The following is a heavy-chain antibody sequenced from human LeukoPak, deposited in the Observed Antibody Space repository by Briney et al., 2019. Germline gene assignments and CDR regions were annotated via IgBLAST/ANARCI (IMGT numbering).Heavy chain of an antibody. CDR1: NGFDSYYF. V-gene: IGHV4-34*01. CDR2: ITYKRSA. D-gene: IGHD2-21*02. CDR3: AVYGGDWQFLS. J-gene: IGHJ5*02. Sequence: PSETLSLTCAVYNGFDSYYFMLVRQPPGKGLEWIGEITYKRSANYNSSLMSRATISIDVSQRQFSLKSTSVTAADTATYYCAVYGGDWQFLSWGQGTPVTVS.